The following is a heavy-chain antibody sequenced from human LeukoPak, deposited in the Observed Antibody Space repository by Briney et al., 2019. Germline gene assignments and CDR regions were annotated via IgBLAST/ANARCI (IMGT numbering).Heavy chain of an antibody. D-gene: IGHD6-19*01. J-gene: IGHJ3*02. CDR3: AKNIAVAGTGPGTFDI. CDR2: ISYDGSNK. CDR1: GFTFSGYA. V-gene: IGHV3-30-3*01. Sequence: PGRSLRLSCAASGFTFSGYAMHWVRQAPGKGLEWVAVISYDGSNKYYADSVKGRFTISRDNSKNTLYLQMNSLRAEDTAVYYCAKNIAVAGTGPGTFDIWGQGTMVTVSS.